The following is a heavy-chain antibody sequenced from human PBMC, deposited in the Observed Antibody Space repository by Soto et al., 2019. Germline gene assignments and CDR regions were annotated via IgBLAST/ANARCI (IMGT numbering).Heavy chain of an antibody. CDR1: GGSISSSSYY. CDR2: IYYSGST. J-gene: IGHJ4*02. Sequence: SETLSLTCTVSGGSISSSSYYWGWIRQPPGKGLEWIGSIYYSGSTYYNPSLKSRVTISVDTSKNQFFLKLSSVTAADTAVYYCARGAPTGGDFDYWGQGTLVTVSS. CDR3: ARGAPTGGDFDY. D-gene: IGHD7-27*01. V-gene: IGHV4-39*01.